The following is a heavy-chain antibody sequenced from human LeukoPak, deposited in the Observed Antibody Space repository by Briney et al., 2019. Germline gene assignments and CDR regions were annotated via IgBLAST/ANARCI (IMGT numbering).Heavy chain of an antibody. J-gene: IGHJ3*02. Sequence: GGSLRLSCVASGFSLSGYWMYWVRQAPGKGLMYISRNNGDGSTTNYADVVKGRFTMSRDNSKNTLYLQMNSLRAEDTAVYYCARDILSQGPDAFDIWGQGTMVTVSS. CDR3: ARDILSQGPDAFDI. CDR2: NNGDGSTT. D-gene: IGHD2/OR15-2a*01. V-gene: IGHV3-74*01. CDR1: GFSLSGYW.